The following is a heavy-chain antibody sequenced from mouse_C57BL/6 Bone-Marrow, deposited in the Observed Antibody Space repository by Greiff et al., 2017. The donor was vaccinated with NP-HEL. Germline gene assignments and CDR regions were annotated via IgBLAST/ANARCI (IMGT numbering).Heavy chain of an antibody. Sequence: QVQLQQPGAELVKPGASVKMSCKASGYTFTSYWLTWVKQRPGQGLEWIGDIYPGSGSTNYNEKFKSKATLTVDTSSSTAYMQLSSLTSEDSAVYYGARRDGYDPYYARDYWGQGTSVTVSS. D-gene: IGHD2-2*01. CDR1: GYTFTSYW. CDR2: IYPGSGST. J-gene: IGHJ4*01. CDR3: ARRDGYDPYYARDY. V-gene: IGHV1-55*01.